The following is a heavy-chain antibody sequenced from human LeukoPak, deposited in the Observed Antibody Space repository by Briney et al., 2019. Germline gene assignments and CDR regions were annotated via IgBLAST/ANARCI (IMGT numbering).Heavy chain of an antibody. CDR1: GFTFSSYN. CDR2: ISTSSSYI. Sequence: GGSLRLSCAASGFTFSSYNMKWVRQAPGKGLEWVSSISTSSSYIYYADSVKGRFTISRDNAKNSLNLQMNSLRVEDTAVYYCARGRDWNSGFDYWGQGTLVTVSS. CDR3: ARGRDWNSGFDY. D-gene: IGHD1-7*01. V-gene: IGHV3-21*01. J-gene: IGHJ4*02.